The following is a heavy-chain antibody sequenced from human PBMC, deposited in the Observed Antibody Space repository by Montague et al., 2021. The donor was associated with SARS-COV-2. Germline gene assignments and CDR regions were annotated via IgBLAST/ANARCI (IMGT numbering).Heavy chain of an antibody. CDR1: GGSLSGYY. Sequence: SETLSLTCAVYGGSLSGYYWAWIRQTPGKGLEWIGEINHSGNTNYNPSLKSRVTISVDTSKNQFSLKLSSVTAADTAVYYCARDPWRITIFGVVTRYGMDVWGQGTTVTVSS. V-gene: IGHV4-34*01. D-gene: IGHD3-3*01. CDR3: ARDPWRITIFGVVTRYGMDV. J-gene: IGHJ6*02. CDR2: INHSGNT.